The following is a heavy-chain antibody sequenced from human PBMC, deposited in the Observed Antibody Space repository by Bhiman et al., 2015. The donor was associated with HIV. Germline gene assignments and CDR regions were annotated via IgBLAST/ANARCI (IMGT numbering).Heavy chain of an antibody. D-gene: IGHD2-8*01. J-gene: IGHJ5*02. CDR2: ISYDGRSE. CDR3: AREGVVLMVYETQNWFDP. Sequence: QVQLVESGGGVVQPGRSLRLSCAASGFTFSNYAMHWVRQAPGKGLEWVAVISYDGRSEYYADSVKGRFIISRDNPKNTLFLQMNSLTTEDTALYYCAREGVVLMVYETQNWFDPWGQGTLVTVSS. CDR1: GFTFSNYA. V-gene: IGHV3-30-3*01.